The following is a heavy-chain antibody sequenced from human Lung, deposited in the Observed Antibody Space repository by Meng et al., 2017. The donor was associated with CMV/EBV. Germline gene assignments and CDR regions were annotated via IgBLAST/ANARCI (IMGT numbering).Heavy chain of an antibody. J-gene: IGHJ1*01. Sequence: QVQLRESCPALVKPSETLSLTRAVSGDSITNHNWWAWVRQPPGKGLEWIGEIPHRGSSAYNPSLKSRVSMSIDKSKNQFSLKLTSVTAADTAVYHCLRRSGGSVWGQGTLVTVSS. D-gene: IGHD3-10*01. CDR1: GDSITNHNW. CDR2: IPHRGSS. CDR3: LRRSGGSV. V-gene: IGHV4-4*02.